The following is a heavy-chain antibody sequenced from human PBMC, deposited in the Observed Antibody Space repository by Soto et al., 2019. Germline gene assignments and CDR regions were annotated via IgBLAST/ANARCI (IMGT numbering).Heavy chain of an antibody. V-gene: IGHV4-30-2*01. CDR3: ARNYYGSGSYYFDY. CDR1: GGSISSGGYS. CDR2: IYHSGST. Sequence: SETLSLTCAVSGGSISSGGYSWSWIRQPPGKGLEWIGYIYHSGSTYYNPSLKSRVTISVDRSKNQFSLKLSSVTAADTAVYYCARNYYGSGSYYFDYWGQGTLVTSPQ. J-gene: IGHJ4*02. D-gene: IGHD3-10*01.